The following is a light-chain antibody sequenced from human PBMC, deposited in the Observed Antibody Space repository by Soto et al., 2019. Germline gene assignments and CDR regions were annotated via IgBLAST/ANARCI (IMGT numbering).Light chain of an antibody. V-gene: IGKV3-20*01. J-gene: IGKJ1*01. CDR2: GAS. CDR1: QSITSSF. CDR3: QQYGSSGT. Sequence: PGERASLSCVASQSITSSFLAWYQQKPGQAPRLLIYGASSRATGIPDRFSGTGSETDFTLTINRLEPEDFAVYYCQQYGSSGTFGQGTKVDIK.